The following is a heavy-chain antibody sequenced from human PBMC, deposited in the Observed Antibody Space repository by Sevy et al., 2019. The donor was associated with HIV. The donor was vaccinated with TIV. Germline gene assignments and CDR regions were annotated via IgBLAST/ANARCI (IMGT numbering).Heavy chain of an antibody. Sequence: GESLKISCKGSGYSFTSYWIGWVRQMPGKGPEWMGIIYPGDSDTRYSPSFQGQVTISGDKSVSTAYLQWSSLKASDTAMFYCARRSTGIVGTHFDYWGQGTLVIVSS. CDR3: ARRSTGIVGTHFDY. V-gene: IGHV5-51*01. J-gene: IGHJ4*02. D-gene: IGHD1-26*01. CDR1: GYSFTSYW. CDR2: IYPGDSDT.